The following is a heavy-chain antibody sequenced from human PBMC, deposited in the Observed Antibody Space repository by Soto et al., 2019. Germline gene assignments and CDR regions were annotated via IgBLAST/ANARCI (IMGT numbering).Heavy chain of an antibody. CDR1: GFSFSSFA. CDR2: IGDSGAST. J-gene: IGHJ6*04. Sequence: EVLLLESGGGLVQPGGSLRLSCEASGFSFSSFAMNWVRQAPGKGLEWVSAIGDSGASTYYADSVKGRFTISRDNSRNTLYLQLNRLRAVDTAVYYCAKGVERAVWGNGTTVTVSS. CDR3: AKGVERAV. V-gene: IGHV3-23*01. D-gene: IGHD1-26*01.